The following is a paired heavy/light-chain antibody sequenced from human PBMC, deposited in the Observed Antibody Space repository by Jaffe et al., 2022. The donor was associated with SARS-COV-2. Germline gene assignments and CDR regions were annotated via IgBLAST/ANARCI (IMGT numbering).Light chain of an antibody. CDR2: KIS. J-gene: IGKJ1*01. CDR1: QSLVHRDGNTY. V-gene: IGKV2-24*01. CDR3: MQTTQFPRT. Sequence: DIVMTQTPLSSPVSLGQPASISCRSSQSLVHRDGNTYLSWLQQRPGQPPRLLIFKISNRFSGVPDRFSGSGAGTDFTLKISRVEAEDVGVYYCMQTTQFPRTFGQGTKVEIK.
Heavy chain of an antibody. J-gene: IGHJ4*02. D-gene: IGHD2-2*01. CDR3: ARDYVHAVPAAIPIDY. CDR1: EFTFNNYA. Sequence: EVQLLESGGDLVQPGGSLRLSCAASEFTFNNYAMTWVRQAPGKGLEWISTITGSGDSGTTFYADSVKGRFTISRDNSKNTLYLQMNNLRAEDTAVYYCARDYVHAVPAAIPIDYWGQGTLVTVSS. CDR2: ITGSGDSGTT. V-gene: IGHV3-23*01.